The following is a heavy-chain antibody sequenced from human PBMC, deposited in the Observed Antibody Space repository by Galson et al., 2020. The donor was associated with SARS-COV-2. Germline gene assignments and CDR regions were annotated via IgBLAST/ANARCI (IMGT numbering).Heavy chain of an antibody. Sequence: GESLKISCAASGFTFSSYGMHWVRQAPGKGLEWVAVIWYDGSNKYYADSVKGRFTISRDNSKNTLYLQMNSLRAEDTAVYYCARGYCTNGVCHRWAFDIWGQGTMVTVSS. J-gene: IGHJ3*02. CDR1: GFTFSSYG. CDR2: IWYDGSNK. CDR3: ARGYCTNGVCHRWAFDI. D-gene: IGHD2-8*01. V-gene: IGHV3-33*01.